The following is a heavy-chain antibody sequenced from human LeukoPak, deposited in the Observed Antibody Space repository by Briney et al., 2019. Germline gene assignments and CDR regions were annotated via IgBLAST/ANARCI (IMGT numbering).Heavy chain of an antibody. CDR1: GFTFSSYA. CDR2: ISYDGSNK. CDR3: ARDKGPRYSSSWQDYYYYYGMDV. J-gene: IGHJ6*02. Sequence: GGSLRLSCAASGFTFSSYAMHWVRQAPGKGLEWVAVISYDGSNKYYADSVKGRFTISRDNSKNTLYLQMNSLRAEDTAVYYCARDKGPRYSSSWQDYYYYYGMDVWGQGTTVTVSS. D-gene: IGHD6-13*01. V-gene: IGHV3-30-3*01.